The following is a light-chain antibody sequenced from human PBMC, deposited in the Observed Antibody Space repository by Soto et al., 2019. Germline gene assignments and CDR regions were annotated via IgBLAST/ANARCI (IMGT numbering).Light chain of an antibody. J-gene: IGKJ4*01. V-gene: IGKV3-11*01. CDR2: SAS. CDR1: QTVSSY. Sequence: EIVLTQSPAILSLSPGERATLSCRTNQTVSSYLAWYQHKSGQAPRLLIYSASKRATGIPARFSGSGSGTDFTLTISSLDPEDFAFYYCQRRDSWPLTFGGGTKV. CDR3: QRRDSWPLT.